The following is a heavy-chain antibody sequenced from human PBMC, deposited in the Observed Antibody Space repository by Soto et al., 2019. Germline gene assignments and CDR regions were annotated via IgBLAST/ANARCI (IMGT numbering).Heavy chain of an antibody. D-gene: IGHD6-6*01. CDR2: IYYSGST. CDR3: ARAPVVRLSGAARPKQTYYFDY. CDR1: GGSISSGGYY. V-gene: IGHV4-31*03. Sequence: QVQLQESGPGLVKPSQTLSLTCTVSGGSISSGGYYWSWIRQHPGKGLEWIGYIYYSGSTYYNPSLKSRVTISVDTSKNQFSLKLSSVTAADTAVYYCARAPVVRLSGAARPKQTYYFDYWGQGTLVTVSS. J-gene: IGHJ4*02.